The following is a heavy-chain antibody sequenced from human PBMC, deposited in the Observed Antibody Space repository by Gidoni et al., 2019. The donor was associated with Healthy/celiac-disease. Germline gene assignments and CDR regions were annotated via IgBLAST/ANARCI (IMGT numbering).Heavy chain of an antibody. J-gene: IGHJ3*02. D-gene: IGHD3-10*01. V-gene: IGHV1-69*06. CDR1: GGTFSSYA. Sequence: QVQLVQSGAEVKKPGSSLKVSCKASGGTFSSYATSWVRQAPGQGLEWMGGIIPIFGTANYAQKFQGRVTITADKSTSTAYMELSSLRSEDTAVYYCARFLSDGSGSYDDAFDIWGQGTMVTVSS. CDR2: IIPIFGTA. CDR3: ARFLSDGSGSYDDAFDI.